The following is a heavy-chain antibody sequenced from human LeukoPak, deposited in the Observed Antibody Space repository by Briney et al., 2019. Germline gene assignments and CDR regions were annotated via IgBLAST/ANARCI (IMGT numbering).Heavy chain of an antibody. J-gene: IGHJ3*02. Sequence: GGSLRVSCAASGFTVTSNYMTWVRQTPDKGLEWVSVIYSGGGTYYADSVKGRFTMSRDSSKNTLYLQMNSLRAEDTAIYYCARQAGQFGIWGQGTMVTVSS. V-gene: IGHV3-66*04. D-gene: IGHD3-10*01. CDR1: GFTVTSNY. CDR2: IYSGGGT. CDR3: ARQAGQFGI.